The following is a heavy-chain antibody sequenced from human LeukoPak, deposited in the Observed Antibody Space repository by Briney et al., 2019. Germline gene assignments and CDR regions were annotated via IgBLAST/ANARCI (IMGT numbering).Heavy chain of an antibody. CDR2: IRYDGSKK. D-gene: IGHD3-22*01. Sequence: PGGSLRLSCAASGFTFSSYGMHWVRQAPGKGLEWVAFIRYDGSKKYYADSVKGRFTISRDNSKNTLYLQMNSLRAEDTAVYYCAKSRYQYDSSGHAPGDYWGQGTLVTVSS. V-gene: IGHV3-30*02. CDR3: AKSRYQYDSSGHAPGDY. CDR1: GFTFSSYG. J-gene: IGHJ4*02.